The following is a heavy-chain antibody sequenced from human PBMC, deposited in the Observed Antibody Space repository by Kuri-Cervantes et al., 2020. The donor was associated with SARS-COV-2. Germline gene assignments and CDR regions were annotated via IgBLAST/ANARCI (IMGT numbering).Heavy chain of an antibody. CDR3: AHSPGGRFLFAFDI. V-gene: IGHV2-5*02. CDR1: GFSLSTSGVG. J-gene: IGHJ3*02. Sequence: SGPTLVKPTQTLTLTCTFSGFSLSTSGVGVGWIRQPPGKALEWLALIYWDDDKRYSPSLKSRFTITKDTSKNQVVLTMTNMDPVDTATYYCAHSPGGRFLFAFDIWGQGTMVTVSS. CDR2: IYWDDDK. D-gene: IGHD3-3*01.